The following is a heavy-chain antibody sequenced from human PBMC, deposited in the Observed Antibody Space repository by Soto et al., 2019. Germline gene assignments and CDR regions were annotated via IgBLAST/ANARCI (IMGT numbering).Heavy chain of an antibody. CDR1: GYTFTSYA. V-gene: IGHV1-3*01. CDR2: INAGNGNT. J-gene: IGHJ6*02. Sequence: ASVKVSCKASGYTFTSYAMHWVRQAPGQRLEWMGWINAGNGNTKYSQKFQGRVTITRDTSASTAYMELSSLRSEDTAVYYCARETIFPYYYYGMDVWGQGTTVTVSS. D-gene: IGHD3-3*01. CDR3: ARETIFPYYYYGMDV.